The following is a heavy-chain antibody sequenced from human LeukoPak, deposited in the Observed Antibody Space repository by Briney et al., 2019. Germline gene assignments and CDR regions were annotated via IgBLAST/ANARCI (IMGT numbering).Heavy chain of an antibody. CDR3: ARAGTVEMTPLDY. Sequence: GASVKVSCKASGNTFTGYYMHWVRQAPGQGLEWMGWINPNSGGTNYAQKFQGWVTMTRDTSISTAYMELSRLRSDDTAVYYCARAGTVEMTPLDYWGQGTLVTVSS. CDR2: INPNSGGT. D-gene: IGHD5-24*01. V-gene: IGHV1-2*04. J-gene: IGHJ4*02. CDR1: GNTFTGYY.